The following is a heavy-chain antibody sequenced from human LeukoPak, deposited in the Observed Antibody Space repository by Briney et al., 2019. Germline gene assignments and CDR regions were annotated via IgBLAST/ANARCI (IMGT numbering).Heavy chain of an antibody. CDR2: INSKSGGT. CDR3: ARSMAPSGSLYFQH. V-gene: IGHV1-2*02. Sequence: ASVKLSCTASGYTFTGYYMHWVRQAPGQGLEWVGWINSKSGGTNYAQKFQGRVTMTRDTSISAAYMELSRLRSDDTAVYYCARSMAPSGSLYFQHWGQGTLVTVSS. CDR1: GYTFTGYY. D-gene: IGHD6-13*01. J-gene: IGHJ1*01.